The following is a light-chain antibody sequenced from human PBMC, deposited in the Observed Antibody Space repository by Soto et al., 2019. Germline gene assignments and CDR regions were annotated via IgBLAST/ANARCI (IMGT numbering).Light chain of an antibody. J-gene: IGKJ1*01. Sequence: DIQMTQSPSTLPASVGDRVTITCRASQSISNWLAWYQQKPGTAPKLLIYAASTLQSGVPSRFSGSGSGRDFTLTISSLQPEDFATYYCLLDYNYFWAFGQGTKVDIK. CDR2: AAS. CDR3: LLDYNYFWA. CDR1: QSISNW. V-gene: IGKV1-5*01.